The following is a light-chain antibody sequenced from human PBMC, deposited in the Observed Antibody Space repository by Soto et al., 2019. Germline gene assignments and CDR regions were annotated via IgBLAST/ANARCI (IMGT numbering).Light chain of an antibody. CDR1: SSDVGAYDY. CDR2: DVN. J-gene: IGLJ2*01. Sequence: QSALTQPASVSGSPGQSIAISCTGTSSDVGAYDYVSWYQQHPGKAPKLMINDVNHRPSGVSNRFSGSKSGNTASLTISGLQAEDEADYYCSSYTSRGSVIFGGGTKLTVL. V-gene: IGLV2-14*03. CDR3: SSYTSRGSVI.